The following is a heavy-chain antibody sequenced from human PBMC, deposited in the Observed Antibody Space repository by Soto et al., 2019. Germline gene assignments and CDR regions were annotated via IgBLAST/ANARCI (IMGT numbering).Heavy chain of an antibody. CDR2: IYYSGST. Sequence: QVQLQESGPGLVKPSQTLSLTCTVSGGSISSGGYYWSWIRQHPGKVLEWIGYIYYSGSTYYNPSLKSRVTISVDTSKNQFSLKLSSVTAADTAVYYCARDNQGSGTLGRYFDLWGRGTLVTVSS. CDR1: GGSISSGGYY. V-gene: IGHV4-31*03. J-gene: IGHJ2*01. CDR3: ARDNQGSGTLGRYFDL.